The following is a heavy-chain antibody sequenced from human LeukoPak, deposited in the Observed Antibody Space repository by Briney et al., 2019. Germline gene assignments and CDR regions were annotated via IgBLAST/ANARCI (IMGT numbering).Heavy chain of an antibody. Sequence: SVKVSCKASGYTFTSYYMHWVRQAPGQGLEWMGRIIPILGIANYAQKFQGRVTITADKSTSTAYMELSSLGSEDTAVYYCARGDTYYYDSSGLTGAFDIWGQGTMVTVSS. D-gene: IGHD3-22*01. CDR2: IIPILGIA. CDR3: ARGDTYYYDSSGLTGAFDI. CDR1: GYTFTSYY. V-gene: IGHV1-69*04. J-gene: IGHJ3*02.